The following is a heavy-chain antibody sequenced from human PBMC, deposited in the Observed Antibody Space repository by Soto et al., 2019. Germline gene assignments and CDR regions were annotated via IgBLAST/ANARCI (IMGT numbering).Heavy chain of an antibody. CDR2: ISGSGGST. J-gene: IGHJ4*02. D-gene: IGHD5-18*01. CDR1: GFTFSSYA. Sequence: GESLKISCAASGFTFSSYAMSWVRQAPGKGLEWVSAISGSGGSTYYADSVKGRFTISRDNSKNTLYLQMNSLRAEDTAVYYCARTEGYSYGYDYWGQGTLVTVSS. CDR3: ARTEGYSYGYDY. V-gene: IGHV3-23*01.